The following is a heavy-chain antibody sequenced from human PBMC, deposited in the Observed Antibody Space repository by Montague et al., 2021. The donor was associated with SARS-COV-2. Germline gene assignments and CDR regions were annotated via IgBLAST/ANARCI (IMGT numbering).Heavy chain of an antibody. Sequence: SETLSLTCAVSGGSISGFYWSWIRQSPGKGLEWIGCMHSSENTYYNPPLRSRGTLSVDTSKNHLSLKLNSVTAADSGVYYCARDGPFRQHCSAGDCCWIFDDWGQGILVTVSS. D-gene: IGHD2-21*02. CDR3: ARDGPFRQHCSAGDCCWIFDD. J-gene: IGHJ4*02. CDR2: MHSSENT. CDR1: GGSISGFY. V-gene: IGHV4-4*07.